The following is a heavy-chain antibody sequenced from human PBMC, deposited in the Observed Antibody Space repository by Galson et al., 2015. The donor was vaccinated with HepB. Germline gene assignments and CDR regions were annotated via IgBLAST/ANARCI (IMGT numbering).Heavy chain of an antibody. CDR1: GFTFSVYT. Sequence: SLRLSCAASGFTFSVYTMHWVRQAPGKGLEWVALISHDGTSEHYADSVKGRFTISRDNSKRTVYLQLNNLTADDTAVYYCTRLWETAYYSGVGSYYPFDYWGQGALVTVSS. CDR2: ISHDGTSE. CDR3: TRLWETAYYSGVGSYYPFDY. J-gene: IGHJ4*02. D-gene: IGHD3-10*01. V-gene: IGHV3-30*04.